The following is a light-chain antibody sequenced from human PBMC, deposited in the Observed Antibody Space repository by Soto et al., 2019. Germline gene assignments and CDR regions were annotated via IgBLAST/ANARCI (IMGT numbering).Light chain of an antibody. V-gene: IGKV3-15*01. CDR2: GAS. J-gene: IGKJ4*01. CDR3: QQYNNWPLT. Sequence: EMVMTQSPAALSVSPGERATLSCSASQDISSNLAWHQQKPGQAPRILIYGASTRATGVPARFSGSGSGTEFTLTISSLQSEDFAVYYCQQYNNWPLTFGGGTKVEIK. CDR1: QDISSN.